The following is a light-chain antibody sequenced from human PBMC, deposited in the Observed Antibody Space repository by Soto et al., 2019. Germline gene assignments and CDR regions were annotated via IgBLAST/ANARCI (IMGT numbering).Light chain of an antibody. CDR3: QQYNNWTRT. Sequence: EIVMTQSPATLSVSPGERATLSCRARQSVSSNLAWYQHKPGQAPRLLIYGASTRATGIPARFSGSGSGTEFTLTISSLQSEDFAVYYCQQYNNWTRTFGQGTKVDIK. V-gene: IGKV3D-15*01. J-gene: IGKJ1*01. CDR1: QSVSSN. CDR2: GAS.